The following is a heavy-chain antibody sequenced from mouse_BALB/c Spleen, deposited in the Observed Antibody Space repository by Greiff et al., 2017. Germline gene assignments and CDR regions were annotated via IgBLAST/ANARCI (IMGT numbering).Heavy chain of an antibody. V-gene: IGHV3-2*02. CDR3: AGDYDRYYFDY. CDR1: GYSITSDYA. Sequence: EVQLQPSGPGLVKPSQSLSLICTVTGYSITSDYAWLWIRQFPGNKLEWMGYISYSGSTSYNPSLKSRISITRDTSKNQFFLQLNSVTTEDTATYYCAGDYDRYYFDYWGQGTTLTVSS. D-gene: IGHD2-4*01. J-gene: IGHJ2*01. CDR2: ISYSGST.